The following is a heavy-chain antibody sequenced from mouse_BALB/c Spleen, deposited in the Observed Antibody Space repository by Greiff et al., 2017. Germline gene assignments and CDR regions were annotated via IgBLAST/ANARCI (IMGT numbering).Heavy chain of an antibody. J-gene: IGHJ4*01. CDR3: ASLYGYDGDYYAMDY. V-gene: IGHV1-69*02. CDR2: IDPSDSYT. CDR1: GYTFTSYW. D-gene: IGHD2-2*01. Sequence: QVQLLQPGAELVKPGASVKLSCKASGYTFTSYWMHWVKQRPGQGLEWIGEIDPSDSYTNYNQKFKGKATLTVDKSSSTAYMQLSSLTSEDSAVYYCASLYGYDGDYYAMDYWGQGTSVTVSS.